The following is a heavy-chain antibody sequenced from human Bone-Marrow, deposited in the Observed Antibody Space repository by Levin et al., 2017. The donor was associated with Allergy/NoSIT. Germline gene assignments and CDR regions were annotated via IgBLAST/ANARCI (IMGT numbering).Heavy chain of an antibody. J-gene: IGHJ6*02. V-gene: IGHV4-31*03. CDR3: ARDRQTATAPGFFYYGLDV. Sequence: SETLSLTCTVSGGSIRSGGYYWSWIRQRPGKGLEWLGNIYYSGATYSNPSLKSRINISVDTSKNQFSLNLSSVTAADTAVYLCARDRQTATAPGFFYYGLDVWGQGTTVTVSS. D-gene: IGHD3-10*01. CDR2: IYYSGAT. CDR1: GGSIRSGGYY.